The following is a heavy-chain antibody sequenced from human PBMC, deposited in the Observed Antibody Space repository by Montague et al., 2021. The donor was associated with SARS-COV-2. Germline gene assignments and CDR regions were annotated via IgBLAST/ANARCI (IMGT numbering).Heavy chain of an antibody. CDR1: GESFSGYY. CDR2: INHRGST. Sequence: SETQSLTYAVYGESFSGYYWTWIRQPPGKGLEWIGDINHRGSTKYNPSLKSRVTISVDTSKNQFSLRLSSVTAADTAVYYCARGHQGTTMIVVVMVGEQYYFDYWGQGTLVTVFS. J-gene: IGHJ4*02. V-gene: IGHV4-34*01. D-gene: IGHD3-22*01. CDR3: ARGHQGTTMIVVVMVGEQYYFDY.